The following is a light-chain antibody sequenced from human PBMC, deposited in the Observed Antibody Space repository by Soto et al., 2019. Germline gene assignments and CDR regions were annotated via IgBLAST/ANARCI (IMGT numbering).Light chain of an antibody. CDR1: QSLLYSGNGKYF. Sequence: DIVLTQSPDSLAVSLGERATITCKTSQSLLYSGNGKYFLAWYQQRPGQTPKLLIYWASTRESGVPDRFSGSGSGTEFALTISSLQAEDVAVYYCQQYSSSPTFDQGTRLEI. J-gene: IGKJ5*01. V-gene: IGKV4-1*01. CDR3: QQYSSSPT. CDR2: WAS.